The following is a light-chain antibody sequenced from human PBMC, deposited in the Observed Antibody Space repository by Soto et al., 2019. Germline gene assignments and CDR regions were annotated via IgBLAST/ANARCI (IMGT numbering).Light chain of an antibody. CDR3: QQYDHWYPPIT. V-gene: IGKV3-15*01. Sequence: EIILTQSPATLSVSPGERATLSCRASQSIGSNLAWYQHKPGQPPRLLFYGASTRATDIPARFSGSGSGPDFTLTISSMQSEDFAFYYCQQYDHWYPPITLGQGTRLEIK. CDR1: QSIGSN. J-gene: IGKJ5*01. CDR2: GAS.